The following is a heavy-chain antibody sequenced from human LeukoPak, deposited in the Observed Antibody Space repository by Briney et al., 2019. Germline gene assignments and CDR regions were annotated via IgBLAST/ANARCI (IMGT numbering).Heavy chain of an antibody. V-gene: IGHV3-21*04. CDR2: ISSSGSYI. CDR3: AKNPPLASRVVVIFFDY. D-gene: IGHD3-22*01. J-gene: IGHJ4*02. Sequence: GGSLRLSCAASRFTFSSYSMNWVRQAPGMGLEWVSSISSSGSYIYYADSVKGQFTISRDNSKNTLYLQMNSLRAEDTAVYYCAKNPPLASRVVVIFFDYWGQGTLVTVSS. CDR1: RFTFSSYS.